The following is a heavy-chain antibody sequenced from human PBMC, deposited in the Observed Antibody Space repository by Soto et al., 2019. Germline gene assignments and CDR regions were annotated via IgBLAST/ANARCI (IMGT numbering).Heavy chain of an antibody. CDR2: ISYDGSNK. V-gene: IGHV3-30-3*01. D-gene: IGHD3-3*01. Sequence: QVQLVESGGGVVQPGRSLRLSCAASGFTFSSYAMHWVRQAPGKGLEWVAVISYDGSNKYYADSVKGRFTISRDNSKNTLYLQMNSLRAEDTAVYYCASTIFDLYGMDVWGQGTTVTVSS. CDR1: GFTFSSYA. J-gene: IGHJ6*02. CDR3: ASTIFDLYGMDV.